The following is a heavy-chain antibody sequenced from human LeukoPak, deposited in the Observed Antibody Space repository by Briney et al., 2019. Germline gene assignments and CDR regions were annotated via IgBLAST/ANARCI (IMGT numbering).Heavy chain of an antibody. CDR1: GGSISSSSYY. CDR2: IYYSGST. V-gene: IGHV4-39*07. J-gene: IGHJ4*02. D-gene: IGHD3-9*01. Sequence: SETLSLTCTVSGGSISSSSYYWGWIRQPPGKGLEWIGSIYYSGSTYYNPSLKSRVTISVDTSKNQFSLKLSSVTAADTAVYYCARGHILTGYSAFDYWGQGTLVTVSS. CDR3: ARGHILTGYSAFDY.